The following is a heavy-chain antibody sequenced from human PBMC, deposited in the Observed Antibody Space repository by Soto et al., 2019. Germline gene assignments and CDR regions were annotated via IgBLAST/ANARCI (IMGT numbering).Heavy chain of an antibody. CDR2: ISYSGST. J-gene: IGHJ4*02. CDR3: AALYSSGWYVLF. V-gene: IGHV4-59*01. CDR1: GASIRTYF. D-gene: IGHD6-19*01. Sequence: TLSLTCSVSGASIRTYFWSWIRQPPGKGLEWIGYISYSGSTTYYNPSLKSRVTMSADTSKNQFSLRLNSVTAADTAVYYCAALYSSGWYVLFWGQGTLVTVSS.